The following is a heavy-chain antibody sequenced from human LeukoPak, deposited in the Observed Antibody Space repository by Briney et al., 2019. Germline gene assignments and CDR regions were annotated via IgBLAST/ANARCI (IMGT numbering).Heavy chain of an antibody. CDR3: ARERSLEIAVAGTIFDY. CDR1: GFTVSSNY. J-gene: IGHJ4*02. CDR2: IYSGGST. Sequence: GGSLRLSCAASGFTVSSNYLSWVRQAPGKGLEWVSVIYSGGSTYYADSVKGRFTISRDNSKNTLYLQMKSLRAEDTAVYYCARERSLEIAVAGTIFDYWGQGTLVTASS. D-gene: IGHD6-19*01. V-gene: IGHV3-66*01.